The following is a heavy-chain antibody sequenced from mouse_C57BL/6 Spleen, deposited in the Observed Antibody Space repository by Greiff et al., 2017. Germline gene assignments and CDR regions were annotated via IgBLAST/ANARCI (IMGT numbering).Heavy chain of an antibody. V-gene: IGHV1-64*01. D-gene: IGHD2-1*01. CDR2: IHPNSGST. CDR1: GYTFTSYW. J-gene: IGHJ4*01. CDR3: ARDGNYGFPMDY. Sequence: QVQLQQSGAELVKPGASVTLSCKASGYTFTSYWMHWVKQRPGQGLEWIGMIHPNSGSTNYNEKFKSKATLTVDKSSSTAYMQLSSLTSEDSAVYYCARDGNYGFPMDYWGQGTSVTVSS.